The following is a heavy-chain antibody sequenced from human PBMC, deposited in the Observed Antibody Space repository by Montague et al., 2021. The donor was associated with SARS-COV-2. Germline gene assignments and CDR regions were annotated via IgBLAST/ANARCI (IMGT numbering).Heavy chain of an antibody. J-gene: IGHJ3*02. Sequence: TLSITCTVSGGSISTYYWSWIRQPPGKGLEWIGYIYYNGYTNYNPXLKSRVTISVDTSKNQFSLRLSSVTAADTAVYFCARGGATYYYDTSGYVNAFDTWGQGTMVTVSS. V-gene: IGHV4-59*01. CDR3: ARGGATYYYDTSGYVNAFDT. CDR2: IYYNGYT. CDR1: GGSISTYY. D-gene: IGHD3-22*01.